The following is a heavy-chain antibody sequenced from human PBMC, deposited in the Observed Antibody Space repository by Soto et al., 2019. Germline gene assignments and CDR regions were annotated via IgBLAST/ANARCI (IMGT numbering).Heavy chain of an antibody. J-gene: IGHJ4*02. D-gene: IGHD3-16*02. V-gene: IGHV4-30-2*01. CDR3: ARGDTRLGELSHDF. Sequence: QLQLQESGSGQVKPSQTLSLTCVVSGGSVTSGGHSWSWIRQPPGKGLEWLGSIYQAKSAYYNPSLRRRGAISVDRSNNQVSLRVTSVPAADTAVYYCARGDTRLGELSHDFWGQGTLVTVSS. CDR2: IYQAKSA. CDR1: GGSVTSGGHS.